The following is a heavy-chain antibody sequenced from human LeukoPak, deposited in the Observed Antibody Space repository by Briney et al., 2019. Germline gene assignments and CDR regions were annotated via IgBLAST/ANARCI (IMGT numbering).Heavy chain of an antibody. CDR2: IYDSATT. CDR3: ARVGSAIFSYFDL. Sequence: PSETLSLTCTVSGGSITTHYWTWIRQSPGKGLEWMSYIYDSATTNFSPSLRSRVTLSIDKSKNQFSLKLRSVTAADTAVYYCARVGSAIFSYFDLWGRGTLVTVSS. CDR1: GGSITTHY. V-gene: IGHV4-59*11. J-gene: IGHJ2*01. D-gene: IGHD3-3*01.